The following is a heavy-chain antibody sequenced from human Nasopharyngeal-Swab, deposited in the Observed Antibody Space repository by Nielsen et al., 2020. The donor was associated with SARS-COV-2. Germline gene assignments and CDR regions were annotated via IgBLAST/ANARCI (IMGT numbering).Heavy chain of an antibody. D-gene: IGHD5-24*01. V-gene: IGHV3-30*18. CDR3: AKGLEMATADY. Sequence: VGSLILSCAASFFPFSSYGMHWVRQAPGKGLEWVAVISYDGSNKYYADSVKGRFTISRDNSKNTLYLQMNSLRAEDTAVYYCAKGLEMATADYWGQGTLVTVSS. CDR2: ISYDGSNK. J-gene: IGHJ4*02. CDR1: FFPFSSYG.